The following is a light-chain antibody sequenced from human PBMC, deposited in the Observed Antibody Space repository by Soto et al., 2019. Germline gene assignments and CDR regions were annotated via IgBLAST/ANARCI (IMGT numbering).Light chain of an antibody. CDR1: QSVLYSSNNKNY. Sequence: DIVMTQSPDSLAVSLGERATINCKSSQSVLYSSNNKNYLAWYQQKPGQPPKLLIYWASTRESGVPDRFSGSGSGTDFTPTISSLRAEDVAVYYCQQYYTTPYTFGQGTKLEIK. J-gene: IGKJ2*01. V-gene: IGKV4-1*01. CDR2: WAS. CDR3: QQYYTTPYT.